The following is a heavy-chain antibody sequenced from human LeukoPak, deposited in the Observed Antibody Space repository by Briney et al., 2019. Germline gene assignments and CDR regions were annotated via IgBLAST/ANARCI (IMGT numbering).Heavy chain of an antibody. D-gene: IGHD4-17*01. CDR2: IKSKTDGGTT. V-gene: IGHV3-15*01. CDR3: TTRRYGDYPYYFDY. CDR1: GFTFSNAW. J-gene: IGHJ4*02. Sequence: GGSLILSCAASGFTFSNAWMSWVRQAPGKGLEWVGRIKSKTDGGTTDYAAPVKGRFTISRDDSKNTLYLQMNSLKTEDTAVYYCTTRRYGDYPYYFDYWGQGTLVTVSS.